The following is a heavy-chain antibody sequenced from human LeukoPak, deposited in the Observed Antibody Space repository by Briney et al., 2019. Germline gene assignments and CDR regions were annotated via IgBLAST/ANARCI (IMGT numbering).Heavy chain of an antibody. Sequence: PGGSLRLSCAASGFTFSSYAMSWVRQAPGKGLEWVSAISGSGGSTYYADSVKGRFTISRDNSKNTLYLQMNSLRAEDTAVYYCAKLRGYYYGPGRVYMDVWGQGTTVTVSS. D-gene: IGHD3-10*01. CDR3: AKLRGYYYGPGRVYMDV. J-gene: IGHJ6*02. CDR1: GFTFSSYA. CDR2: ISGSGGST. V-gene: IGHV3-23*01.